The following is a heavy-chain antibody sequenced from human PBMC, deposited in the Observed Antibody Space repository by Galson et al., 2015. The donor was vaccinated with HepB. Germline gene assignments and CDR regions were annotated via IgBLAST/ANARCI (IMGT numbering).Heavy chain of an antibody. Sequence: SVKVSCKASGGTFSSYAISWVRQAPGQGLEWMGGIIPILGIANYAQKFQGRVTITADKSTSTAYMELSSLRSEDTAVYYCARGSWWLVPAGRWFDPWGQGTLVTVSS. V-gene: IGHV1-69*10. J-gene: IGHJ5*02. CDR1: GGTFSSYA. CDR3: ARGSWWLVPAGRWFDP. CDR2: IIPILGIA. D-gene: IGHD6-19*01.